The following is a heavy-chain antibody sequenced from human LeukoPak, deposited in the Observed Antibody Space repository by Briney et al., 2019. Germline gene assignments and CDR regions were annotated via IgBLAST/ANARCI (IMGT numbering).Heavy chain of an antibody. CDR3: AKDAPQDGYNSNFDY. V-gene: IGHV3-23*01. D-gene: IGHD5-24*01. CDR2: ISGSGGST. CDR1: GFTFSSYA. Sequence: GGSLRLSCAASGFTFSSYAMSWVHQAPGKGLEWVSGISGSGGSTYYADSVKGRFTISRDNSKNTLYLQMNSLRAEYTAVYYCAKDAPQDGYNSNFDYWGQGTLVTVSS. J-gene: IGHJ4*02.